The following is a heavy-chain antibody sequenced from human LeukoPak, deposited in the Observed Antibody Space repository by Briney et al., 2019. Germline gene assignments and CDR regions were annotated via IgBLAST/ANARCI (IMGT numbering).Heavy chain of an antibody. Sequence: GGSLRLSCAASGFTVSSNYMSWVRQAPRKGLDWVSCINSDGSSTSYADSVKGRFTISRDNAKNTLYLQMNSLRAEDTAVYYCARSPVGWFPNWFDPWGQGTLVTVSS. CDR2: INSDGSST. CDR1: GFTVSSNY. V-gene: IGHV3-74*01. CDR3: ARSPVGWFPNWFDP. D-gene: IGHD3-3*01. J-gene: IGHJ5*02.